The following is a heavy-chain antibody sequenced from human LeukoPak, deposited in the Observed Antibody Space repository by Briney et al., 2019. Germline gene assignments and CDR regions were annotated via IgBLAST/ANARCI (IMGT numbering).Heavy chain of an antibody. Sequence: PGGSLRLSCAASGFTFSSYAMSWVRQAPGKGLEWVSTISGSGGSTYYADSVKGRFTISRDNAKNSLYLQMNSLRAEDTAVYYCARSSSGSGGYYMDVWGKGTTVTVSS. CDR2: ISGSGGST. J-gene: IGHJ6*03. D-gene: IGHD1-26*01. CDR1: GFTFSSYA. CDR3: ARSSSGSGGYYMDV. V-gene: IGHV3-23*01.